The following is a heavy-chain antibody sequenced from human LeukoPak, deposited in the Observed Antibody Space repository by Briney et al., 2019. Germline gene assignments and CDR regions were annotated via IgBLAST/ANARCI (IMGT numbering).Heavy chain of an antibody. J-gene: IGHJ3*02. CDR3: AGPQSWYYGAFDI. D-gene: IGHD6-13*01. CDR2: ISSSGSTI. V-gene: IGHV3-48*03. CDR1: GFTFSSYE. Sequence: QPGGSMRLSCAASGFTFSSYEMNWVRQAPGKGLEWVSYISSSGSTIYYADSVKGRFTISRDNAKNSLYLQMNSLRAEDTAVYYCAGPQSWYYGAFDIWGQGTMVTVSS.